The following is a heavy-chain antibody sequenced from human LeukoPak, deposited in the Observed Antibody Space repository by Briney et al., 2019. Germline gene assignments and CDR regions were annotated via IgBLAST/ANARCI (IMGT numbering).Heavy chain of an antibody. V-gene: IGHV3-21*01. D-gene: IGHD1-26*01. CDR2: ISSSSSYI. Sequence: GGSLRLSCAASGFTFSSYSMNWVRQAPGKGLEWVSPISSSSSYIYYADSVKGRFTISRDNAKNSLYLQMNSLRAEDTAVYYCARDVGATTRGAFDYWGQGTLVTVSS. CDR1: GFTFSSYS. CDR3: ARDVGATTRGAFDY. J-gene: IGHJ4*02.